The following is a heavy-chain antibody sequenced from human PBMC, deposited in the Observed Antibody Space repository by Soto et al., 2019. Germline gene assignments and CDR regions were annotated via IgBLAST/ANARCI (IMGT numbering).Heavy chain of an antibody. J-gene: IGHJ4*02. Sequence: SETLSLTCTVSGGSISSGDYYWSWIRQPPGKGLEWIGYIYYSGSAYYNPSLNSRVTISVDTSKNQFSLKLSSVTAADTAVYYCASIKRDAAMGHFDYWGQGTLVTV. CDR3: ASIKRDAAMGHFDY. CDR1: GGSISSGDYY. D-gene: IGHD5-18*01. V-gene: IGHV4-30-4*01. CDR2: IYYSGSA.